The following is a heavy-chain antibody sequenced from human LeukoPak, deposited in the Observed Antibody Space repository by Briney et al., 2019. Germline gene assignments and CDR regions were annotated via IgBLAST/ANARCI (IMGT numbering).Heavy chain of an antibody. D-gene: IGHD3-22*01. CDR3: ARDPMIDY. CDR2: IKQDGSEK. V-gene: IGHV3-7*01. CDR1: GFTFSSFW. J-gene: IGHJ4*02. Sequence: PGGSLRLSCAASGFTFSSFWMSWVRQAPRKGLEWVANIKQDGSEKYYVDSVKGRFTISRDNAKNSLYLQTSSLRAEDTAVYYCARDPMIDYWGQGTLVTVSS.